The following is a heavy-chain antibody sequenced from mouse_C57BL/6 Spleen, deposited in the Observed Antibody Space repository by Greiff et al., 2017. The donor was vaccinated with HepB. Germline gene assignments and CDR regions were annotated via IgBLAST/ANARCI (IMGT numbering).Heavy chain of an antibody. CDR1: GYAFTNYL. CDR2: INPGSGGT. CDR3: ARGSNFYAMDY. D-gene: IGHD2-5*01. J-gene: IGHJ4*01. V-gene: IGHV1-54*01. Sequence: QVQLQQSGAELVRPGTSVKVSCKASGYAFTNYLIEWVKQRPGQGLEWIGVINPGSGGTNYNEKFKGKATLTADKSSSTAYMQLSSLTSEDSAVYFCARGSNFYAMDYWGQGTSVTVSS.